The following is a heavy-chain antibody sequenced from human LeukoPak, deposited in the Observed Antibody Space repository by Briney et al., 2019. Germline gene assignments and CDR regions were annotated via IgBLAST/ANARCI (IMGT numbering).Heavy chain of an antibody. CDR1: GFTFSNSA. V-gene: IGHV3-23*01. Sequence: PGGSLRLSCAVSGFTFSNSAMSWVRQAPGKGLEWVSGISISGGDTYHADSVTGRFTISRDNSKNTLYLQMDSLRAEDTAVYYCAKEEVPNDYWGQGTLVTVSS. CDR3: AKEEVPNDY. CDR2: ISISGGDT. D-gene: IGHD1-1*01. J-gene: IGHJ4*02.